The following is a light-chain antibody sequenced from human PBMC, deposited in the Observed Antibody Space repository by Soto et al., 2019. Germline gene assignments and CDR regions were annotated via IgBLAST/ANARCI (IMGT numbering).Light chain of an antibody. CDR2: GSS. CDR1: QTINKN. Sequence: DIQMTQSPSSLSASVGDRVIITCRASQTINKNLNWYQQRPGKAPNLLIYGSSGLQSGFPSRFSGSGSGTDFTLTISSLQPEDFATYYCQQSFSTPITFGQGTRLEIK. CDR3: QQSFSTPIT. J-gene: IGKJ5*01. V-gene: IGKV1-39*01.